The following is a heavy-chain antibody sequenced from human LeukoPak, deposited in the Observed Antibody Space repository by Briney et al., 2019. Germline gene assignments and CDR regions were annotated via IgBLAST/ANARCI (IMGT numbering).Heavy chain of an antibody. CDR2: IFYSGSP. CDR3: AKSSSDAFDI. D-gene: IGHD6-19*01. Sequence: PSETLSLTCTVSGGSISSYYWSWIRQPPGKGLEWIGYIFYSGSPTYNPSLKSRVTISIDTSKNQFSLQLTSVTAADTAVYYCAKSSSDAFDIWGQGTMVTVSS. J-gene: IGHJ3*02. CDR1: GGSISSYY. V-gene: IGHV4-59*08.